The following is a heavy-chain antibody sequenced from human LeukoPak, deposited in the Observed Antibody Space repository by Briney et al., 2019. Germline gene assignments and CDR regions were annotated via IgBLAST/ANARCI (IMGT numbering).Heavy chain of an antibody. CDR1: GGSIYSSNSY. J-gene: IGHJ6*03. Sequence: SETLSLTCTVSGGSIYSSNSYWAWIRQPPGKGLEWIGSIFYGGSTFYNPSLKRRVTISVDTSKNQFSLKLTSVTAADTAVYYCARREVETTFYYFYYMDVWGKGTTVTVSS. D-gene: IGHD2/OR15-2a*01. CDR2: IFYGGST. V-gene: IGHV4-39*07. CDR3: ARREVETTFYYFYYMDV.